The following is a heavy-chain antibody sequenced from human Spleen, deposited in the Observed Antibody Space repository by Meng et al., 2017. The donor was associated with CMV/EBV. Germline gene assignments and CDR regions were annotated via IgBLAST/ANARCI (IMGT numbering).Heavy chain of an antibody. CDR1: GGSVNSDIYY. D-gene: IGHD2-15*01. Sequence: SETLSLTCTVSGGSVNSDIYYWSWIRQPPGKGLEWIGYIFYSGSSNYNPSLKSRVTISVDTSKNQFSLNLSSVTAADTAVYYCARVSFYYYGVDVWGQGTTVTVSS. V-gene: IGHV4-61*01. J-gene: IGHJ6*02. CDR3: ARVSFYYYGVDV. CDR2: IFYSGSS.